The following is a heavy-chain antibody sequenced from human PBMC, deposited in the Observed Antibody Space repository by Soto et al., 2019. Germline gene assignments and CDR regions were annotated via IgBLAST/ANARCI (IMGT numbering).Heavy chain of an antibody. J-gene: IGHJ3*02. CDR1: GGTISSSTYY. Sequence: SETLSLTCTVSGGTISSSTYYWGWIRQPPGKGLEWIGYIYYSGNTNYNPSLKSRVTISVDTSKNQFSLKLSSVTAADTAVYYCARGHSSGWIDAFDIWGQGTMVTVSS. D-gene: IGHD6-19*01. CDR3: ARGHSSGWIDAFDI. CDR2: IYYSGNT. V-gene: IGHV4-39*07.